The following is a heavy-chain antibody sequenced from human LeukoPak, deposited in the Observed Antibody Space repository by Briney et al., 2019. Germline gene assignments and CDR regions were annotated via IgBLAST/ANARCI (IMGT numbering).Heavy chain of an antibody. D-gene: IGHD3-22*01. CDR3: AKSHYYDSEYYFDY. V-gene: IGHV3-43D*03. J-gene: IGHJ4*02. CDR2: ISWDGGST. CDR1: GFTFDDYA. Sequence: GGSLRLSCAASGFTFDDYAMHWVRQAPGKGLEWVSLISWDGGSTYYADSVKGRFTISRDNSKNSLYLQMNSLRAEDTALYYCAKSHYYDSEYYFDYWGQGTLVTVSS.